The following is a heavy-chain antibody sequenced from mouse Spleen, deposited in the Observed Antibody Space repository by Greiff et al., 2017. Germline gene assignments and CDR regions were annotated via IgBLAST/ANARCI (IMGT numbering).Heavy chain of an antibody. D-gene: IGHD2-14*01. J-gene: IGHJ4*01. V-gene: IGHV1-26*01. CDR1: GYTFTDYY. CDR3: AKIYRYYAMDY. CDR2: INPNNGGT. Sequence: VQLQQSGPELVKPGASVKISCKASGYTFTDYYMNWVKQSHGKSLEWIGDINPNNGGTSYNQKFKGKATLTVDKSSSTAYMELRSLTSEDSAVYYCAKIYRYYAMDYWGQGTSVTVSS.